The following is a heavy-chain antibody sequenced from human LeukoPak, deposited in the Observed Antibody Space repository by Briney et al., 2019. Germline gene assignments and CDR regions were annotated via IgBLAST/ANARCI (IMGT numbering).Heavy chain of an antibody. V-gene: IGHV1-69*04. D-gene: IGHD3-10*01. CDR2: IIPILGIA. Sequence: SVKVSCKASGGTFSSYAISWVRQAPGQGLEWMGRIIPILGIANYAQKFQGRVTITADKSTSTAYMELSSLRSEDTAVYYCARVLTGGSGSYSDIDHYYYYGMDVWGQGTTVTVSS. J-gene: IGHJ6*02. CDR3: ARVLTGGSGSYSDIDHYYYYGMDV. CDR1: GGTFSSYA.